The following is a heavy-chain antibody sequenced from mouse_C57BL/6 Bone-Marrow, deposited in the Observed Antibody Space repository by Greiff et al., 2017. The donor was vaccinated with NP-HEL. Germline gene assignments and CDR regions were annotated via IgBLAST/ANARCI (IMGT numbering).Heavy chain of an antibody. CDR3: ARTPTIVPFDY. Sequence: EVLLVESGGGLVKPGGSLKLSCAASGFTFSDYGMHWVRQAPEKGLEWVAYISGGSSTIYYADTVKGRFTISRDNAKNTLFLQMTSLRSEDTAMYYCARTPTIVPFDYWGQGTTLTVSS. V-gene: IGHV5-17*01. J-gene: IGHJ2*01. D-gene: IGHD2-5*01. CDR2: ISGGSSTI. CDR1: GFTFSDYG.